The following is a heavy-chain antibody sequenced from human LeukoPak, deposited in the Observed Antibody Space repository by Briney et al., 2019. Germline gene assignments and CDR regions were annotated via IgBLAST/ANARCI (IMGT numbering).Heavy chain of an antibody. CDR1: GYTLTELS. D-gene: IGHD5/OR15-5a*01. CDR2: FDPEDGET. CDR3: ATDPGPSTIFRSGPAEYFQH. J-gene: IGHJ1*01. Sequence: GASVKVSCKVSGYTLTELSMHWVRQAPGKGLEWMGGFDPEDGETIYAQKFQGRVTMTEDTSTDAAYMELSSLRSEDTAVYYCATDPGPSTIFRSGPAEYFQHWGQGTLVTVSS. V-gene: IGHV1-24*01.